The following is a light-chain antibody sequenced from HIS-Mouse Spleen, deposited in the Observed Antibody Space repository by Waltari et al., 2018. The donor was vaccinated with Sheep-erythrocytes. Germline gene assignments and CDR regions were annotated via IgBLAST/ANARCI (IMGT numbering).Light chain of an antibody. V-gene: IGLV1-51*01. CDR3: GTWDSSLSALFV. J-gene: IGLJ1*01. CDR2: DNN. Sequence: QSVLTQPPSVSAAPGQKVTISCSASSSNIGNNYVSWYQQLPGTAPKLLIYDNNKRPSGIPDRFSGSKSGTSATLGITGLQTGDEADYYCGTWDSSLSALFVFGTGTKVTVL. CDR1: SSNIGNNY.